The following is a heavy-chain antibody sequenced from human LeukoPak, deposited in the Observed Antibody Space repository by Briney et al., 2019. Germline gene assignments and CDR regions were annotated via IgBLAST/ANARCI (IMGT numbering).Heavy chain of an antibody. V-gene: IGHV4-31*03. CDR2: IYYSGST. Sequence: TLSLTCTVSGGSISSGGYYWSWIRQHPGKGLEWIGYIYYSGSTYYNPSLKSRVTISVDTSKNQFSLKLSSVTAADTAVYYCARTMVNLGMDVWGQGTTVTVSS. J-gene: IGHJ6*02. CDR1: GGSISSGGYY. D-gene: IGHD3-10*01. CDR3: ARTMVNLGMDV.